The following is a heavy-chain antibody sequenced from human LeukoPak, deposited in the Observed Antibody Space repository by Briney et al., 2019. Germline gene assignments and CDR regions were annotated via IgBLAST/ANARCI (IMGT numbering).Heavy chain of an antibody. CDR3: ARAPTVVRGVRPSYYYYGMDV. J-gene: IGHJ6*04. Sequence: SETLPLTCAVYGGSFSGYYWSWIRQPPGKGLEWIGEINHSGSTNYNPSLKSRVTISVDTSKNQFSLKLSSVTAADTAVYYCARAPTVVRGVRPSYYYYGMDVWGKGTTVTVSS. D-gene: IGHD3-10*01. CDR1: GGSFSGYY. V-gene: IGHV4-34*01. CDR2: INHSGST.